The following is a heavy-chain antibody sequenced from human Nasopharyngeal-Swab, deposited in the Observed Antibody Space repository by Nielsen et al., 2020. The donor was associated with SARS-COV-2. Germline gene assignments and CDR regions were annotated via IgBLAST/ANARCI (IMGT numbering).Heavy chain of an antibody. V-gene: IGHV3-72*01. CDR3: ARAPRRPRGYFDY. CDR1: GFTFSDHY. CDR2: TRNKANSYTT. Sequence: GESLKISCAASGFTFSDHYMDWVRQAPGKGLEWVGRTRNKANSYTTEYAASVKGSFTISRDASKNSLYLHMNSLTTADTAVYYCARAPRRPRGYFDYWGQGTLVTVSS. J-gene: IGHJ4*02. D-gene: IGHD3-10*01.